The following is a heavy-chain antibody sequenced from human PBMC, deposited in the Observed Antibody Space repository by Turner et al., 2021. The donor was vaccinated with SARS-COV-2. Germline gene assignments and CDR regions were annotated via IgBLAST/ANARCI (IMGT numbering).Heavy chain of an antibody. J-gene: IGHJ6*02. CDR3: SMGRDDLNMHV. Sequence: QLQLVQSGVEVKKPGASVKVSCRASGYNFSDHYIPWVRQAPGQGLEWMGWLNPDNGDSYHAQKFKGRITMTRDTSLNTAYMELITLRSDDTAEYYCSMGRDDLNMHVWGRGTMVIVSS. D-gene: IGHD1-1*01. CDR2: LNPDNGDS. CDR1: GYNFSDHY. V-gene: IGHV1-2*02.